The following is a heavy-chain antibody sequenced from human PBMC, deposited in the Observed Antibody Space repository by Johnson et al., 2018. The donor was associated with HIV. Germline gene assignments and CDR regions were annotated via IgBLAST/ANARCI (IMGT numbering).Heavy chain of an antibody. CDR3: ASYVDDPGHVSMIPGGAFDV. V-gene: IGHV3-11*04. CDR2: ISGRGITI. D-gene: IGHD3-22*01. Sequence: QEQLVESGGGLVQPGGSLRLSCAASGFTFSDSYMSWIRQAPGKGLEWVSYISGRGITIYYSDSVKGRFTISRDNAKNSLYLQMNSLRAEDTAMYYCASYVDDPGHVSMIPGGAFDVWGQGTMVTVSS. J-gene: IGHJ3*01. CDR1: GFTFSDSY.